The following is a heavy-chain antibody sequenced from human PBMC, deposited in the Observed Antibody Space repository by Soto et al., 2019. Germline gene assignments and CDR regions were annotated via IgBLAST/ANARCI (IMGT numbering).Heavy chain of an antibody. CDR3: AKNGQPPYYYYGMDV. Sequence: QGPLVQSGPEVKQPGASVKVSCKASGYTFSRYGISWVRQAPGQGLEWMGWISGYNGDTKYAQKVQGRVTMTIDTSTYTAYMELRSLTSDDTAIYYCAKNGQPPYYYYGMDVWGQGTTVTVSS. V-gene: IGHV1-18*01. D-gene: IGHD2-8*01. CDR2: ISGYNGDT. CDR1: GYTFSRYG. J-gene: IGHJ6*02.